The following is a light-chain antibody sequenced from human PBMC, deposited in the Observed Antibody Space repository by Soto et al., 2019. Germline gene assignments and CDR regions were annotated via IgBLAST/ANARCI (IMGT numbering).Light chain of an antibody. CDR1: QSVSSY. CDR3: QPRSNWPPIT. Sequence: EIVLTQSPATLSLSPGERATLSCRASQSVSSYLAWYQQKPGQAPRLLIYDASNRATGIPARFSGSGSGTDLTLTISSLEPEDFAVYYCQPRSNWPPITFGQGTRREIK. V-gene: IGKV3-11*01. J-gene: IGKJ5*01. CDR2: DAS.